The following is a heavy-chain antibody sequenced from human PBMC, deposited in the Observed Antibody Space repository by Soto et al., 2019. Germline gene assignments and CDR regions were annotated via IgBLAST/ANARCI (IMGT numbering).Heavy chain of an antibody. CDR2: IIPIFGTA. CDR3: AGESRYCSGGSCYFLPGIDY. CDR1: GGTFSSYA. D-gene: IGHD2-15*01. Sequence: QVQLVQSGAEVKKPGSSVKVSCKASGGTFSSYAISWVRQAPGQGLEWMGGIIPIFGTANYAQKFQGRVTITADESPXTXSXXLSSLRSEDTAVYYCAGESRYCSGGSCYFLPGIDYWGQGTLVTVSS. J-gene: IGHJ4*02. V-gene: IGHV1-69*12.